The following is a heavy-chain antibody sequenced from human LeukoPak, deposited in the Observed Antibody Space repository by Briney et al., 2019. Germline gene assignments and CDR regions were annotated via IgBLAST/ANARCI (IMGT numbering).Heavy chain of an antibody. D-gene: IGHD5-24*01. J-gene: IGHJ4*02. V-gene: IGHV4-31*03. Sequence: SETLSLTCTVSGGSISSGGYYWSWIRQHPGKGLEWIGYIYYSGSTYYNPSLKSRVTISVDTSKNQFSLKLSSVTAADTAVYYCATYDGYPPAYFDYWGQGTLVTVSS. CDR1: GGSISSGGYY. CDR3: ATYDGYPPAYFDY. CDR2: IYYSGST.